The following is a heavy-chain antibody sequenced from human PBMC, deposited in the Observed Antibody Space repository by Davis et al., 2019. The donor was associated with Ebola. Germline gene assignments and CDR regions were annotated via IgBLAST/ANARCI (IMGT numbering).Heavy chain of an antibody. Sequence: ASVKVSCKASGYAFTSYGINWVRQARGQGLEWMGWINPNSGGSSSTQEFQGRLTLTSDTSISTAYMDLGSLQSDDTAVYYCATQMGRIAPRPAFNIWGQGTLVSVSS. CDR2: INPNSGGS. D-gene: IGHD5-24*01. CDR1: GYAFTSYG. CDR3: ATQMGRIAPRPAFNI. J-gene: IGHJ3*02. V-gene: IGHV1-2*02.